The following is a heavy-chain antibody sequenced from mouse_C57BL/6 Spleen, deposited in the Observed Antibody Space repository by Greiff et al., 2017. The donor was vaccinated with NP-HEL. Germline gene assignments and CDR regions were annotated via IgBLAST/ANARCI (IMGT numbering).Heavy chain of an antibody. CDR3: ARDRGYYYGSRDWYFDV. CDR2: INYDGSST. CDR1: GFTFSDYY. Sequence: EVKVVESEGGLVQPGSSMKLSCTASGFTFSDYYMAWVRQVPEKGLEWVANINYDGSSTYYLDSLKSRFIISRDNAKNILYLQMSSLKSEDTATYYCARDRGYYYGSRDWYFDVWGTGTTVTVSS. J-gene: IGHJ1*03. D-gene: IGHD1-1*01. V-gene: IGHV5-16*01.